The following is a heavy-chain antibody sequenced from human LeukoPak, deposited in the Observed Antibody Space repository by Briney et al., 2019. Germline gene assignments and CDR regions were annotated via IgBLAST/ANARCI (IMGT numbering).Heavy chain of an antibody. V-gene: IGHV3-7*03. J-gene: IGHJ4*02. CDR2: IKQDGSEK. CDR3: AREYSSGWTDY. D-gene: IGHD6-19*01. CDR1: GFTFSSYW. Sequence: PGGSLRLSCAASGFTFSSYWMSWVRQAPGKGLEWVANIKQDGSEKYYVDSVKGRFTISRDNAKDSLYLQMNSLRAEDTAVYYCAREYSSGWTDYWGQGTLVTVSS.